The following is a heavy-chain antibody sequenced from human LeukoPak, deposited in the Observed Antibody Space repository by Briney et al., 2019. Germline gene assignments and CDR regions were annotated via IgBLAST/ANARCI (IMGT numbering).Heavy chain of an antibody. CDR2: ISGSGGST. CDR3: ARDKYGGNSNAFDI. Sequence: PGGSLRLSCAASGFTFSSYAMSWVRQAPGKGLEWVSGISGSGGSTYYADSVKGRFTISRDNSKNTLYLQMNSVRAEDTAVYYCARDKYGGNSNAFDIWGQGTLVAVSS. V-gene: IGHV3-23*01. D-gene: IGHD4-23*01. CDR1: GFTFSSYA. J-gene: IGHJ3*02.